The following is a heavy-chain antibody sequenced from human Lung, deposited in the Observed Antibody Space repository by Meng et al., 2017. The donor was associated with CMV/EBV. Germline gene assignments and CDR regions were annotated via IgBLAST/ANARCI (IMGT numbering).Heavy chain of an antibody. V-gene: IGHV3-30*14. Sequence: SXKISXAASGFSFNHFAMHWVRQGPGKGLEWVAIVSYDGSRKYYADSVKGRFTISRDNSKNTVYLQMNSLRAEDTATFYCVRSYNNNWHTFDDWGQGTXVTVAS. CDR1: GFSFNHFA. CDR2: VSYDGSRK. CDR3: VRSYNNNWHTFDD. J-gene: IGHJ4*02. D-gene: IGHD1-14*01.